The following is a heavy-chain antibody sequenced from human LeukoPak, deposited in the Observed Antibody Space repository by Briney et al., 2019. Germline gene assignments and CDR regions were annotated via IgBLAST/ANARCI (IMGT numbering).Heavy chain of an antibody. CDR3: ARALTYYDFWSGSAPGDY. D-gene: IGHD3-3*01. CDR2: ISGSGDTT. V-gene: IGHV3-23*01. J-gene: IGHJ4*02. Sequence: GGSLRLSCAASGFTFSRHGMNWVRQAPGKGLEWVSGISGSGDTTYYADSVKGRFTISRDNSKNTVYLQMNSLRAEDTALYYCARALTYYDFWSGSAPGDYWGQGTLVTVSS. CDR1: GFTFSRHG.